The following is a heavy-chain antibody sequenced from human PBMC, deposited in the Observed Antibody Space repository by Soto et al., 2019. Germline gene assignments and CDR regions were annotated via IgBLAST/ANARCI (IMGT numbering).Heavy chain of an antibody. CDR2: IVPMYDSV. D-gene: IGHD1-26*01. Sequence: SVKVSCKASGGTLNTYTINWVRQAPGRRLEWVGQIVPMYDSVNYAENFQGRVTITADKSTKTSFMELTSLKSEDTALYFCATWRHYSGSYCFDYWGQGTLGTVSS. V-gene: IGHV1-69*06. CDR3: ATWRHYSGSYCFDY. J-gene: IGHJ4*02. CDR1: GGTLNTYT.